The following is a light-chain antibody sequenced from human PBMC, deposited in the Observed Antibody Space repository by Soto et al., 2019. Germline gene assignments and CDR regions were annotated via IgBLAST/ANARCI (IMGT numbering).Light chain of an antibody. CDR2: QVS. Sequence: VLTQTPLSLPVTLGQPASISCRSSQSLVYSDGNTYLSWLQQRPGQPPRLLIYQVSNRFSGVPDRFSGSGAGTDFTLRISRVEAEDVGVYSCMQLGALPLTFGPGTKVELK. CDR1: QSLVYSDGNTY. CDR3: MQLGALPLT. J-gene: IGKJ1*01. V-gene: IGKV2-24*01.